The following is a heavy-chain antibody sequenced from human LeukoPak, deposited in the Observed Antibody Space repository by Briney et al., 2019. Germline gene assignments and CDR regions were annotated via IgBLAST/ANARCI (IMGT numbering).Heavy chain of an antibody. J-gene: IGHJ4*02. Sequence: GSLRLSCAASGFTFSSYSMNWVRQAPGKGLEWVSSISGSSSYIYYADSVKGRFTISRDNAKNSLYLQMNSLRAEDTAVYYCARDRSIVVVPAAVARVGFDYWGQGTLVTVSS. CDR1: GFTFSSYS. V-gene: IGHV3-21*01. CDR2: ISGSSSYI. CDR3: ARDRSIVVVPAAVARVGFDY. D-gene: IGHD2-2*01.